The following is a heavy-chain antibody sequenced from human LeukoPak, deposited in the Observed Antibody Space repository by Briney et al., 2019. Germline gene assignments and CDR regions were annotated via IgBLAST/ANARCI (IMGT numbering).Heavy chain of an antibody. CDR2: IYSGGST. CDR1: GFTVSSNY. D-gene: IGHD3-10*01. CDR3: ATRHSYGSGSFDY. Sequence: GGSLRLSCAASGFTVSSNYMSWVRQAPGKGLEWVSVIYSGGSTYYAESVKGRFTISRDNSKNPLYLQMTSLRAEDTAVYYCATRHSYGSGSFDYWGQGTLVTVSS. J-gene: IGHJ4*02. V-gene: IGHV3-53*01.